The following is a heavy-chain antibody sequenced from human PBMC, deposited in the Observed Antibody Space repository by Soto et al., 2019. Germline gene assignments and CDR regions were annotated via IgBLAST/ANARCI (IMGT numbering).Heavy chain of an antibody. Sequence: ASVKVSCKASGGTFSSYAISWVRQAPGQGLEWMGGIIPIFGTANYAQKFQGRVTITADESTSTACMELSSLRSEDTAVYYCARIIAVAEYYYYGMDVWGQGTTVTVSS. D-gene: IGHD6-19*01. V-gene: IGHV1-69*13. J-gene: IGHJ6*02. CDR2: IIPIFGTA. CDR1: GGTFSSYA. CDR3: ARIIAVAEYYYYGMDV.